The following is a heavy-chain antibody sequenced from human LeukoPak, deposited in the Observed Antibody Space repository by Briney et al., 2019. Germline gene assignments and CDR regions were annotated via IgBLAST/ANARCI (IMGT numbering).Heavy chain of an antibody. CDR1: GYTFTSYG. J-gene: IGHJ6*03. CDR3: ARAEYSSSWYEVRNYYYMDV. V-gene: IGHV1-18*01. D-gene: IGHD6-13*01. Sequence: ASVKVSCKASGYTFTSYGISWVRQAPGQGLEWMGWISAYNGNTNYAQKLQGRVTMTTDTSTSTAYMELRSLRSEDTAVYYCARAEYSSSWYEVRNYYYMDVWGKGTTVTVSS. CDR2: ISAYNGNT.